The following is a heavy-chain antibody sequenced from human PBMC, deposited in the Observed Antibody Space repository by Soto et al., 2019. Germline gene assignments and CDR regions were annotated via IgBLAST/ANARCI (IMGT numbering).Heavy chain of an antibody. CDR3: ARDLYYGSDLDAFDI. Sequence: PSETLSLTCTVSGGSISSSSYYWGWIRQPPGKGLEWIGSIYYSGSTYYNPSLKSRVTISVDTSKNQFSLKLSSVTAADTAVYYCARDLYYGSDLDAFDIWGQGTMVTVSS. J-gene: IGHJ3*02. CDR2: IYYSGST. V-gene: IGHV4-39*07. D-gene: IGHD3-10*01. CDR1: GGSISSSSYY.